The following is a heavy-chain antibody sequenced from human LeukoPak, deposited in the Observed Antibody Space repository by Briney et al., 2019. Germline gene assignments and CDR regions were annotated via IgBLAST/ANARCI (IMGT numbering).Heavy chain of an antibody. D-gene: IGHD1-1*01. Sequence: PGGSLRLSCAASGITFSNAWMSWVCQAPGKGLEWVGRIKSKSDGETTDYAAPVKGRFTISRDDSKNTLYLQMNSLKTEDTAMYYCATYRWYSDYWGQGVLVTVSS. CDR1: GITFSNAW. J-gene: IGHJ4*02. CDR3: ATYRWYSDY. V-gene: IGHV3-15*01. CDR2: IKSKSDGETT.